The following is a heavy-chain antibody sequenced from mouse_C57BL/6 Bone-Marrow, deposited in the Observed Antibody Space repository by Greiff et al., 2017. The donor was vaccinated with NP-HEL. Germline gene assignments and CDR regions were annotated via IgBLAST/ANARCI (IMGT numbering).Heavy chain of an antibody. CDR3: ASTIVTTYAMDY. Sequence: EVHLVESGGGLVQPGESLKLSCESNEYEFPSHDMSWVRKTPEKRLELVAAINSDGGSTYYPDTMERRFIISRDNTKKTLYLQMSSLRSEDTALYYCASTIVTTYAMDYWGQGTSVTVSS. V-gene: IGHV5-2*01. CDR2: INSDGGST. D-gene: IGHD2-5*01. J-gene: IGHJ4*01. CDR1: EYEFPSHD.